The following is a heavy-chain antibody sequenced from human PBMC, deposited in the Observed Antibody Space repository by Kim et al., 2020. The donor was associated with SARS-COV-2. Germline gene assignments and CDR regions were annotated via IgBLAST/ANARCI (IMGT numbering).Heavy chain of an antibody. D-gene: IGHD1-26*01. CDR3: ARTELLDWDFYYYYGMDV. J-gene: IGHJ6*02. V-gene: IGHV1-69*04. Sequence: SVKVSCKASGGTFSSYAISWVRQAPGQGLEWMGRIIPILGIANYAQKFQGRVTITADKSTSTAYMELSSLRPKDTAVYYCARTELLDWDFYYYYGMDVWGQGTTVTVSS. CDR2: IIPILGIA. CDR1: GGTFSSYA.